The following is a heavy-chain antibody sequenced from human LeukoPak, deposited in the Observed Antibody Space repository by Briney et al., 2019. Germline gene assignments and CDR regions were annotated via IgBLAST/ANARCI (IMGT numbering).Heavy chain of an antibody. V-gene: IGHV3-30*18. Sequence: GRSLRLSCVVSGFSFSSYAMHWVRQAPGKGLEWVAVIRYDGSNKYYADSVKGRFTISGDNSENTLYLQMNSLRIEDTAVYYCAKSHVTGWYYFDYWGQGTLLTVSS. CDR2: IRYDGSNK. D-gene: IGHD3-9*01. J-gene: IGHJ4*02. CDR3: AKSHVTGWYYFDY. CDR1: GFSFSSYA.